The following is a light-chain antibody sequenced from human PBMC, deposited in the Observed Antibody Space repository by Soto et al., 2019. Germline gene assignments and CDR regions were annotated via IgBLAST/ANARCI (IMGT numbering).Light chain of an antibody. CDR3: QQYNHWPPFT. J-gene: IGKJ3*01. CDR2: GPS. Sequence: EIVLTQSPGTLSLSPGKRATLSCRASQSISSSYLAWCQQRPGQAPRLLIYGPSSRATGIPDRFSGSGSGTEFTLTISSLQSEDFAVYHCQQYNHWPPFTFGPGTKVDNK. CDR1: QSISSSY. V-gene: IGKV3-20*01.